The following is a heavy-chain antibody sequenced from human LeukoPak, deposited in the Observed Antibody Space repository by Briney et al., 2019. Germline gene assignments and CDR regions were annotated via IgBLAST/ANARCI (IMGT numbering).Heavy chain of an antibody. Sequence: PGGSLRLSYAASGFTFSNYAMNWVRQAPGKGLQWVSGISGSGGSTYYADSVKGRFTISRDNSKNTLFLQMNSLRAEDTAVYYCAKESKSNYYQYYGMDVWGQGTTDTVSS. CDR1: GFTFSNYA. V-gene: IGHV3-23*01. CDR3: AKESKSNYYQYYGMDV. CDR2: ISGSGGST. J-gene: IGHJ6*02.